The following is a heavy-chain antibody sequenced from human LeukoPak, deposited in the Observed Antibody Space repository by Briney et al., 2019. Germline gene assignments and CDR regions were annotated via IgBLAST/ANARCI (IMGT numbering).Heavy chain of an antibody. CDR3: ARAAGYSSSWYGY. CDR1: GGSISSYY. V-gene: IGHV4-59*01. Sequence: SETLSLTCTVSGGSISSYYWSWIRQPPGKGLEWIGYIYYSGSTNYNPSLKSRVTISVDTSKNQFSLKLSSVTAADTAVYYCARAAGYSSSWYGYWGQGTLATVSS. D-gene: IGHD6-13*01. CDR2: IYYSGST. J-gene: IGHJ4*02.